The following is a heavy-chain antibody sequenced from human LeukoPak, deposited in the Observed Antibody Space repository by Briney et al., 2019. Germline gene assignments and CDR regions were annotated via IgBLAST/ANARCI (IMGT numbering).Heavy chain of an antibody. CDR3: ARDEYYYDSSGYYSPYYFDY. Sequence: ASVKVSCEASGYTFARHGITWVRQAPGQGLEWMGWVSPYNDNTNYAQKLQGRVTMTTDTSTSTAYMELRSLRSDDTAVYYCARDEYYYDSSGYYSPYYFDYWGQGTLVTVSS. CDR1: GYTFARHG. D-gene: IGHD3-22*01. J-gene: IGHJ4*02. V-gene: IGHV1-18*01. CDR2: VSPYNDNT.